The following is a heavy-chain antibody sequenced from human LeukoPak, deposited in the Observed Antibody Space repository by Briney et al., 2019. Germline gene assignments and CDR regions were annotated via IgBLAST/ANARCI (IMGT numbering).Heavy chain of an antibody. CDR3: AKDLGWIQFGY. J-gene: IGHJ4*02. CDR1: GFTFSSYA. Sequence: GGSLRLSCAASGFTFSSYARSWVRQAPGKGLECISGFSGSGGSTYYADSVKGRFTISRDNSKNTLYLQMNSLRAEDTAVYYCAKDLGWIQFGYWGQGALVTVSS. V-gene: IGHV3-23*01. D-gene: IGHD5-18*01. CDR2: FSGSGGST.